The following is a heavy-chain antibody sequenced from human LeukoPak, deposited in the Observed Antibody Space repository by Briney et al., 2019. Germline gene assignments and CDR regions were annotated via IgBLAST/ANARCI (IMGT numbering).Heavy chain of an antibody. Sequence: PGGSLRLSCAGSGFTFSSYAMSWVRQAPGKGLEWVSAISDTGATTYGADSVKGRFTISRDNSRSTLYLQMNSLRAEDTALYYCAKDTSIGRYCTNGVCSPFDYWDQGTLVTVSS. CDR2: ISDTGATT. V-gene: IGHV3-23*01. J-gene: IGHJ4*02. D-gene: IGHD2-8*01. CDR1: GFTFSSYA. CDR3: AKDTSIGRYCTNGVCSPFDY.